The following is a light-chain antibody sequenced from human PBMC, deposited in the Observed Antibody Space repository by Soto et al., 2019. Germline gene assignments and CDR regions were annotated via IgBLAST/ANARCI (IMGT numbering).Light chain of an antibody. V-gene: IGKV1-39*01. CDR3: QQSYSTLLT. J-gene: IGKJ4*01. CDR2: AAS. Sequence: DIQMTQSPSSLSASVGDRVTITCRASQNISSYINWYQQKPGKAPKLLIYAASSLQSGVPSRFSGSGSGTDFTLTISSLQPEDFATYYCQQSYSTLLTFGGGTKVEIK. CDR1: QNISSY.